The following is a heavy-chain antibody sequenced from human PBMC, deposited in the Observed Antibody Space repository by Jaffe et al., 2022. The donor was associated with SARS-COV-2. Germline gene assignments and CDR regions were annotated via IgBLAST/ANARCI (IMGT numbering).Heavy chain of an antibody. Sequence: QVQLQESGPGLVKPSETLSLTCTVSGGSISSYFWSWIRQPPGKGLEWIGYIYYSGSTNYNPFLKSRVTVSVDTSKNQFSLKLSSVTAADTAVYYCARDLGGTTWYYAFDIWGQGTMVTVSS. J-gene: IGHJ3*02. D-gene: IGHD6-13*01. CDR2: IYYSGST. CDR1: GGSISSYF. CDR3: ARDLGGTTWYYAFDI. V-gene: IGHV4-59*01.